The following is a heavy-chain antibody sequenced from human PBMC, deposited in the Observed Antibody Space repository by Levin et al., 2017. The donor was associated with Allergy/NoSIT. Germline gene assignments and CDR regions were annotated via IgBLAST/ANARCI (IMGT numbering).Heavy chain of an antibody. CDR1: GYTFTGYY. Sequence: PAASVKVSCKASGYTFTGYYMHWVRQAPGQGLEWMGRINPNSGGTNYAQKFQGRVTMTRDTSISTAYMELSRLRSDDTAVYYCASIMMREPVVWFDPWGQGTLVTVSS. CDR2: INPNSGGT. CDR3: ASIMMREPVVWFDP. J-gene: IGHJ5*02. D-gene: IGHD3-16*01. V-gene: IGHV1-2*06.